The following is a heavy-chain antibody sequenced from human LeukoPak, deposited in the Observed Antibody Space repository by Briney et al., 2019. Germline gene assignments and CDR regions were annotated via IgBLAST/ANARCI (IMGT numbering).Heavy chain of an antibody. CDR1: GGSFSGYY. CDR2: INHSGST. V-gene: IGHV4-34*01. Sequence: SETLSLTCAVYGGSFSGYYWSWIRQPPGKGLEWIGEINHSGSTNYNPSLKSRVTISVDTSKNQFSLKLSSVTAADTAVYYCVRALGNQLLSQTDAFDIWGQGTMVTVSS. CDR3: VRALGNQLLSQTDAFDI. D-gene: IGHD2-2*01. J-gene: IGHJ3*02.